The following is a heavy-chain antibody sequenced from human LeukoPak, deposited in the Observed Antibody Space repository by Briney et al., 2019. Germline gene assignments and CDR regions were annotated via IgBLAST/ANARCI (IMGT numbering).Heavy chain of an antibody. D-gene: IGHD2-8*01. CDR1: GGTFSSYA. CDR3: GRVGQGTIDY. V-gene: IGHV1-69*06. Sequence: SVKVSCKASGGTFSSYAISWVRQAPGQGLEWMGGIIPIFGTANYAQKFQGRVTITADKSTSTAYMELSSLSSEDTAVYYCGRVGQGTIDYWYQGTLVTVSS. CDR2: IIPIFGTA. J-gene: IGHJ4*02.